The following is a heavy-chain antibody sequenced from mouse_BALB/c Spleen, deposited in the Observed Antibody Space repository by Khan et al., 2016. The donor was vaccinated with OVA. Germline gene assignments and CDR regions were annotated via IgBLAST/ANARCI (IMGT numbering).Heavy chain of an antibody. CDR2: VSTGGHYT. Sequence: EVELVESGGDVVKPGGSLKLSCAASGFTFSTYGMSWVRQTPDKRLAWVATVSTGGHYTYYPDTVKGRFTIYRDNAKDTLYLQLSSLQSEDTAIFYCARLAYFYDSEGFAYWGQGTLVTVSA. J-gene: IGHJ3*01. V-gene: IGHV5-6*01. CDR1: GFTFSTYG. CDR3: ARLAYFYDSEGFAY. D-gene: IGHD1-1*01.